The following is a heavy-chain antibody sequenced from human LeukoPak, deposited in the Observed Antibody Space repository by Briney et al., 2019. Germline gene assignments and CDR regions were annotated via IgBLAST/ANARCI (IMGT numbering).Heavy chain of an antibody. J-gene: IGHJ4*02. CDR2: IIPIFGTA. D-gene: IGHD4-17*01. V-gene: IGHV1-69*13. Sequence: ASVKVSCKASGGTFSGYAISWVRQAPGQGLEWMGGIIPIFGTANYAQKFQGRVTITADESTSTAYMELSSLRSEDTAVYYCASLFQYGDYGGGYFDYWGQGTLVTVSS. CDR3: ASLFQYGDYGGGYFDY. CDR1: GGTFSGYA.